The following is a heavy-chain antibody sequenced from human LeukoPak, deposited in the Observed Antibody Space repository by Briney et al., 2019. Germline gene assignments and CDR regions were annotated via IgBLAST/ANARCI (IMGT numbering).Heavy chain of an antibody. Sequence: PSETLSLTCTVSGGSISSGDYYWSWIRQPPGKGLEWIGYIYYSGSTYYNPSLKSRVTISVDTSKNQFSLKLSSVTAADTAVYCCASYDILTGRVLDYWGQGTLVTVSS. V-gene: IGHV4-30-4*01. CDR2: IYYSGST. J-gene: IGHJ4*02. D-gene: IGHD3-9*01. CDR1: GGSISSGDYY. CDR3: ASYDILTGRVLDY.